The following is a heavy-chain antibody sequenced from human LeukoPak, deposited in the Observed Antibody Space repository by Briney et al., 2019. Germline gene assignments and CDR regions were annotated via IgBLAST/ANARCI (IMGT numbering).Heavy chain of an antibody. Sequence: SETLSLTCTVSGGSISSYYWSWIRQPAGRGLEWIGRIHTSGSTNYNPSLKSRVTMSVDTSKNQFSLKLNSVTAADTAVYYCARGALNWFDPWGQGTLVTVSS. CDR2: IHTSGST. CDR3: ARGALNWFDP. J-gene: IGHJ5*02. V-gene: IGHV4-4*07. CDR1: GGSISSYY.